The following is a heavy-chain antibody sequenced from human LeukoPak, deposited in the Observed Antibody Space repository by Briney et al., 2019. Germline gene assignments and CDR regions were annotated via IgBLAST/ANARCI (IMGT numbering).Heavy chain of an antibody. J-gene: IGHJ4*02. CDR2: IWHDGSNK. D-gene: IGHD3-16*01. Sequence: GGSLRLSCAASGFIFSSYGMHWVRQAPGKGLEWVAVIWHDGSNKYHADSVKGRFTISRDNSKNTLYLQMNSLRAEDTAVYYCARAIELWSAGADYWGQGTLVTVSS. CDR1: GFIFSSYG. CDR3: ARAIELWSAGADY. V-gene: IGHV3-33*01.